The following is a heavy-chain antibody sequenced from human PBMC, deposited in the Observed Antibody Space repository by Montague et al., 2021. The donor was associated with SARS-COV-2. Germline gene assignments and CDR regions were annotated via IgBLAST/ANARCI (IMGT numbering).Heavy chain of an antibody. Sequence: SETLSLTCSVSGVSVSSNNYYWTWIRRPSGKGLEWIGYIYFNGNTILXPSLEGRVTTSIDTSKNHFSLRLTSVTPADTAVYYCAREVVGVKTNWLDTWGQGTLVTVSS. CDR3: AREVVGVKTNWLDT. V-gene: IGHV4-61*03. J-gene: IGHJ5*02. CDR2: IYFNGNT. CDR1: GVSVSSNNYY. D-gene: IGHD3-16*01.